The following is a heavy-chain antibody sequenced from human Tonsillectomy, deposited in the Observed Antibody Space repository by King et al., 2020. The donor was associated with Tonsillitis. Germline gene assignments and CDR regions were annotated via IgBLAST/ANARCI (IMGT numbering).Heavy chain of an antibody. Sequence: VQLVESGGGLVQSGGSLRLSCAASGFTFSSYWMTWVRQAPGKGLEWVANIKLDGGDKYYVDSVRGRFTISRDNAKNSLYLQMDSLRAEDTAVYYCARRSSPLGKDRYTPNHDNWGQGTLVTVSS. CDR3: ARRSSPLGKDRYTPNHDN. D-gene: IGHD1-1*01. CDR1: GFTFSSYW. J-gene: IGHJ4*02. CDR2: IKLDGGDK. V-gene: IGHV3-7*03.